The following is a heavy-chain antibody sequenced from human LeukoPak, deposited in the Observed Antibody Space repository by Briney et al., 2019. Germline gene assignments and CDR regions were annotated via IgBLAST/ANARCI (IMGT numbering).Heavy chain of an antibody. D-gene: IGHD2-2*01. J-gene: IGHJ4*02. CDR1: GGTFISYA. CDR2: ISPIFGTA. V-gene: IGHV1-69*13. CDR3: ASLGYCSSTSCYEHY. Sequence: SVKVSCKASGGTFISYAISWVRQAPGQGLEWMGGISPIFGTANYAQKFQGRVTITADESTSTAYMELSSLRSEDTAVYYCASLGYCSSTSCYEHYWGQGTLVTVSS.